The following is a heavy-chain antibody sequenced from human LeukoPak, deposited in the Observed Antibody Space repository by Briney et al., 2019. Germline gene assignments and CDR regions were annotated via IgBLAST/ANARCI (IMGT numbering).Heavy chain of an antibody. J-gene: IGHJ4*02. CDR3: ARDGVSGVCNY. CDR2: ISTYNGNT. V-gene: IGHV1-18*01. CDR1: GYTFTSYG. D-gene: IGHD3-3*01. Sequence: ASVKVSCKDSGYTFTSYGISWVRQAPGQRLEWMGWISTYNGNTNYAQKLQGRVTMSTDTSTSTAYMELRSLRSDDTAVYYCARDGVSGVCNYWGQGTLVTVSS.